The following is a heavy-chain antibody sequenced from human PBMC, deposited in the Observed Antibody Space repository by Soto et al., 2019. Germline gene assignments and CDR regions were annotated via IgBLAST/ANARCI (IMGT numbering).Heavy chain of an antibody. Sequence: GESLKISCKGSGYSFTSYWISWVRQMPGKGLEWMGRIDPSDSYTNYSPSFQGHVTISADKSISTAYLQWSSLKASDTAMYYCARLSIAAAGYYYYYYGMDVWGQGTTVTVSS. CDR2: IDPSDSYT. D-gene: IGHD6-13*01. V-gene: IGHV5-10-1*01. J-gene: IGHJ6*02. CDR3: ARLSIAAAGYYYYYYGMDV. CDR1: GYSFTSYW.